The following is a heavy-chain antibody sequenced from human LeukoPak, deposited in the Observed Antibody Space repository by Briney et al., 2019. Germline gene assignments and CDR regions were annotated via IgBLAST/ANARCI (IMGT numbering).Heavy chain of an antibody. CDR1: GYTFTSYG. CDR2: ISSYTGNT. CDR3: ARDLVAGHGWFDP. V-gene: IGHV1-18*01. D-gene: IGHD2-15*01. Sequence: ASVKVSCKASGYTFTSYGISWVRQAPGQGREWMGWISSYTGNTNYAQNLQGRVTLTTDTSTSTAYMELRSLRSDDTAVYYCARDLVAGHGWFDPWGQGTLVTVSS. J-gene: IGHJ5*02.